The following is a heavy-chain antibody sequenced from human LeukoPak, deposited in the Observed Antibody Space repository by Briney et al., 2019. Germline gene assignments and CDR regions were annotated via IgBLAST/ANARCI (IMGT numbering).Heavy chain of an antibody. J-gene: IGHJ4*02. CDR3: AREVYYDSSGPLDY. Sequence: SVKVSCKAPGGTFSSYAISWVRQAPGQGLEWMGRIIPIFGIANYAQKFQGRVTITADKSTSTAYMELSSLRSGDTAVYYYAREVYYDSSGPLDYWGQGTLVTVSS. CDR1: GGTFSSYA. D-gene: IGHD3-22*01. CDR2: IIPIFGIA. V-gene: IGHV1-69*04.